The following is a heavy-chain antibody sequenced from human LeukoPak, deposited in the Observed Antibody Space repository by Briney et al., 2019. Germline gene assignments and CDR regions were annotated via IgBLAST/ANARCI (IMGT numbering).Heavy chain of an antibody. Sequence: GGSLRLSCAASGFTFSSYGMHWVRQAPGKGLEWVAFIRYDGSNKYYADSVKGRFTISRDNSENTLYLQMNSLRAEDTAVYYCAKVEIPYGSGGAYMDVWGKGTTVTISS. CDR3: AKVEIPYGSGGAYMDV. V-gene: IGHV3-30*02. CDR1: GFTFSSYG. J-gene: IGHJ6*03. D-gene: IGHD3-10*01. CDR2: IRYDGSNK.